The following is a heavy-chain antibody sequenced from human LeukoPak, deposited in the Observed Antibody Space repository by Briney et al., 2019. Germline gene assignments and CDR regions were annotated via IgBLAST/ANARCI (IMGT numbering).Heavy chain of an antibody. Sequence: EASVTVSCKASGYTFTGYYMHWERQAPGQGLEWMGWINPNSGDTKYAQKFQGRVTMTRDTSISTAYMELTSLRAEDTAVYYCARGSNDMSGWFSGCFDYWGQGTLVTVSS. V-gene: IGHV1-2*02. CDR2: INPNSGDT. J-gene: IGHJ4*02. D-gene: IGHD6-19*01. CDR3: ARGSNDMSGWFSGCFDY. CDR1: GYTFTGYY.